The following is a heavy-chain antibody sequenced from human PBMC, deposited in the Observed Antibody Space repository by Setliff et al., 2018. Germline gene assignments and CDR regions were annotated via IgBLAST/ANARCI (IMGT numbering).Heavy chain of an antibody. J-gene: IGHJ6*03. CDR2: IYYSVST. Sequence: SEPLSLTCTVSGGSICSGGYYWSWIRQHPGKGLAWIGYIYYSVSTYYTPSLKSRVTISVDRAKNQFSLKLSSVIAADTDVDYCARDLYSSSSGGFYYYYYYKDVWGKGTTVT. CDR3: ARDLYSSSSGGFYYYYYYKDV. D-gene: IGHD6-6*01. V-gene: IGHV4-31*03. CDR1: GGSICSGGYY.